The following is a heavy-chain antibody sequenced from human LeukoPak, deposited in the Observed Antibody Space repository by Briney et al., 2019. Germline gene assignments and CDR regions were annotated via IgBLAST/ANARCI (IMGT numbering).Heavy chain of an antibody. CDR1: GGSISSYY. CDR2: IYYSGST. J-gene: IGHJ4*02. CDR3: ARVPPGTSHFDY. Sequence: SETLSLTCTVSGGSISSYYWSWIRQPPGKGLEWIGYIYYSGSTKYNPSLKSRVTISVDTSKNQFSLKVSSVTAADTAVYYCARVPPGTSHFDYWGQGTLVTVSS. V-gene: IGHV4-59*01. D-gene: IGHD1-7*01.